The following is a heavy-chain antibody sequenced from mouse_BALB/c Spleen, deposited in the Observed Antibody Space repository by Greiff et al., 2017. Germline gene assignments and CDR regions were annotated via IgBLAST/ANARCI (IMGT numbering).Heavy chain of an antibody. CDR1: GYSFTSYY. J-gene: IGHJ3*01. V-gene: IGHV1S135*01. D-gene: IGHD1-3*01. CDR3: ALTGFAY. Sequence: VQLQQSGPELMKPGASVKISCKASGYSFTSYYMHWVKQSHGKSLEWIGYIDPFNGGTSYNQKFKGKATLTVDKSSSTAYMHLSSLTSEDSAVYYCALTGFAYWGQGTLVTVSA. CDR2: IDPFNGGT.